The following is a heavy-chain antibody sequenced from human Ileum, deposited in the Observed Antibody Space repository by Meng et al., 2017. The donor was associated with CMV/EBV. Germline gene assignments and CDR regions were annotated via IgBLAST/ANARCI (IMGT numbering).Heavy chain of an antibody. CDR3: ARSLYYSSYYFDY. D-gene: IGHD3-16*01. J-gene: IGHJ4*02. CDR1: GFSLTRSGMG. Sequence: QTTLKEAGPTLVKPTQTLTLTGTFSGFSLTRSGMGVGWIRQPPGKALEWLALIYWDEDKGYSPSLKRRLTITKDTSKNQVVLTMTNVDPVDTATYFCARSLYYSSYYFDYWGQGTLVTVSS. V-gene: IGHV2-5*02. CDR2: IYWDEDK.